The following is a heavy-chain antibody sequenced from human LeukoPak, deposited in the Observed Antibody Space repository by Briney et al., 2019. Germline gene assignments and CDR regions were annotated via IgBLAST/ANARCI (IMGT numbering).Heavy chain of an antibody. CDR1: GYSFTTYL. CDR2: IYPGDSDT. Sequence: GESLKISCKGSGYSFTTYLIGWVRQIPGKGLEWMGIIYPGDSDTRYSPSFQGPVTSSADRSISTAYLQWSSLKAAGSGIYYCARLEDSSDYSTLFAALHIWGQGTMVTVPS. J-gene: IGHJ3*02. V-gene: IGHV5-51*01. D-gene: IGHD3-22*01. CDR3: ARLEDSSDYSTLFAALHI.